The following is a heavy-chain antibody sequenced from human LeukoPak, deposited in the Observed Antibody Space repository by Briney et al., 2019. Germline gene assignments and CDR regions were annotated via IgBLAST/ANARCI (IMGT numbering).Heavy chain of an antibody. CDR3: ARHDLTNIVVVPAAVNWFDP. Sequence: SETLSLTCAVSGYSISSGYYWGWIRRPPGKGLEWIGSIYHSGTTYYNPSLKSRVTISVDTSKNQFSLKLSSVTAADTAVYYCARHDLTNIVVVPAAVNWFDPWGQGTLVTVSS. V-gene: IGHV4-38-2*01. D-gene: IGHD2-2*01. CDR2: IYHSGTT. CDR1: GYSISSGYY. J-gene: IGHJ5*02.